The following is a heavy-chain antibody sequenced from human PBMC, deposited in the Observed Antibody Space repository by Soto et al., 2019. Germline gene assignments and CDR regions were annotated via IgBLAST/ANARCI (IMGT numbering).Heavy chain of an antibody. D-gene: IGHD2-15*01. V-gene: IGHV4-4*02. J-gene: IGHJ5*02. CDR1: GGSVRAPDW. CDR2: VHISGHS. CDR3: ARVRQGCSANNCYSYP. Sequence: QVHLQESGPGLVAPSGTLSLTCTLSGGSVRAPDWWNWVRQSPDKGLEWIAEVHISGHSNYNPSLTSLVRVSLDSSKNQFYLNLNSVTAADTAIYYCARVRQGCSANNCYSYPWGQGTQFTISS.